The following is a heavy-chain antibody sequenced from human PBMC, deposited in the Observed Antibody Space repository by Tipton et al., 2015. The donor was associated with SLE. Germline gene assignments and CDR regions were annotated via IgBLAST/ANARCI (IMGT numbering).Heavy chain of an antibody. D-gene: IGHD6-13*01. V-gene: IGHV4-38-2*02. CDR2: IYHSGST. CDR3: ARREAAAALPFDY. Sequence: TLSLTCTVSGYSISSGYYWGWIRQPPGKGLEWIGSIYHSGSTYYNPSLKSRVTISVDTSKNQFSLKLSSVTAADTAVYYCARREAAAALPFDYWGQGTLVTVSS. J-gene: IGHJ4*02. CDR1: GYSISSGYY.